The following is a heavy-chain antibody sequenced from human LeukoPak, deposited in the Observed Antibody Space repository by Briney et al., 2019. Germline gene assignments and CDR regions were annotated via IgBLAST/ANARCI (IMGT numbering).Heavy chain of an antibody. CDR2: ISNSGSTI. Sequence: PGGSLRLSCAASGFTFSDYYMSWIRQAPGKGLEWVSYISNSGSTIYYADSVKGRFTISRDNAKNSLYLQMNSLRAEDTAVYYCAKGPSSWYLGNFDYWGQGTLVTVSS. CDR1: GFTFSDYY. CDR3: AKGPSSWYLGNFDY. J-gene: IGHJ4*02. D-gene: IGHD6-13*01. V-gene: IGHV3-11*01.